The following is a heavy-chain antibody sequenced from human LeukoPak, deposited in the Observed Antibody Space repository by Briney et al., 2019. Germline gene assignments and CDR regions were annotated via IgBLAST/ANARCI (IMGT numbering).Heavy chain of an antibody. CDR3: AKVRWGSDNALDS. CDR2: IPHDGNNK. V-gene: IGHV3-30*18. CDR1: GFPFSDYG. D-gene: IGHD3-16*01. J-gene: IGHJ4*02. Sequence: GGSLRLSCAASGFPFSDYGMYWVRQAPGKGLEWLAVIPHDGNNKYYADSVKGRITISRDNSMNTLYLQMNSLRAEDTAVYYCAKVRWGSDNALDSWGQGTLVNGSS.